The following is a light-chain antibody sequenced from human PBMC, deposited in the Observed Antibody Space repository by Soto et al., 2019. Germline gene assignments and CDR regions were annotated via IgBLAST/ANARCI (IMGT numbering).Light chain of an antibody. Sequence: DIQMTQSPSSLSASVGDRVTITCRASESISSHLNWYQQKSGRAPQLLIHAASTLQTGVPSRFSGSGSGTDFTLTISSLQPEDFATYYCQQSYSVPLTFGQGTRLEIK. CDR2: AAS. J-gene: IGKJ5*01. V-gene: IGKV1-39*01. CDR3: QQSYSVPLT. CDR1: ESISSH.